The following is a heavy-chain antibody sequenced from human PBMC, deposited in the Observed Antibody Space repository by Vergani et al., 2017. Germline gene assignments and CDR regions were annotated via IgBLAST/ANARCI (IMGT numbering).Heavy chain of an antibody. CDR3: ARVGVGGSGSFGDY. V-gene: IGHV4-61*02. Sequence: QVQLQESGPGLVKPSQTLSLTCTVSGGSISSGSYYWSWTRQPAGKGLEWIGRIYTSGSTNYNPSLKSRFTISVDTSKNQFPLKLSSVTAADTAVCNCARVGVGGSGSFGDYWGQGTLVTVSS. J-gene: IGHJ4*02. CDR2: IYTSGST. D-gene: IGHD3-10*01. CDR1: GGSISSGSYY.